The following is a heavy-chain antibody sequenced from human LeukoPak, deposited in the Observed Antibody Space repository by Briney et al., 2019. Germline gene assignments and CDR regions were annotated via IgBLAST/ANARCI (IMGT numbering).Heavy chain of an antibody. Sequence: SETLSLTCTVSGYSISSGDYWGWIRQPPGKGLEWIGEINHSGSTNYNPSLKSRVTISVDTSKNQFSLKLSSVTAADTAVYYCAREGQLLRFGYWGQGTLVTVSS. CDR3: AREGQLLRFGY. J-gene: IGHJ4*02. D-gene: IGHD2-2*01. CDR2: INHSGST. CDR1: GYSISSGDY. V-gene: IGHV4-38-2*02.